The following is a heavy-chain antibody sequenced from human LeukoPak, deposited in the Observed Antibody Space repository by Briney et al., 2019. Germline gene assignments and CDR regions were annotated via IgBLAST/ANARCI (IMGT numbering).Heavy chain of an antibody. CDR1: GGSISSGGYY. Sequence: SETLSLTCTVPGGSISSGGYYWSWIRQHPGKGLEWIGYIYYSGSTYYNPSLKSRVTISVDTSKNQFSLKLSSVTAADTAVYYCARRPLSDAFDIWGQGTMVTVSS. CDR3: ARRPLSDAFDI. CDR2: IYYSGST. V-gene: IGHV4-39*01. J-gene: IGHJ3*02.